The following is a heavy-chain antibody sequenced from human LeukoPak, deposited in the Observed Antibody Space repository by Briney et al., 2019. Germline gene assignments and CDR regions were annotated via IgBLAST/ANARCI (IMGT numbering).Heavy chain of an antibody. J-gene: IGHJ3*02. D-gene: IGHD3-10*01. V-gene: IGHV5-51*01. Sequence: GESLKISCKGSGYSFTSYWIGWVRQMPGKGLEWMGIIYPGDSDTRYSPSFQGQVTISADKSISTAYLQWSSLKASDTAMYYRARPTMVRGVIRAFDIWGQGTMVTVSS. CDR3: ARPTMVRGVIRAFDI. CDR2: IYPGDSDT. CDR1: GYSFTSYW.